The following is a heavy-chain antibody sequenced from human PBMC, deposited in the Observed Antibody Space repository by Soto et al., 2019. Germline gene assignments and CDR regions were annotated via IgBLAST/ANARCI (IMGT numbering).Heavy chain of an antibody. CDR1: GGSISSVGHY. D-gene: IGHD6-25*01. Sequence: SETLSFTCSVSGGSISSVGHYWTWIRQQPGKGLEWIGYIYYSGSTDYNPSLKSRVTISVDRSKNQFSLNLSSVTAADTAIYYCARESGGYDSSTRYGLDVWGQGTTVTVYS. CDR3: ARESGGYDSSTRYGLDV. J-gene: IGHJ6*02. CDR2: IYYSGST. V-gene: IGHV4-31*03.